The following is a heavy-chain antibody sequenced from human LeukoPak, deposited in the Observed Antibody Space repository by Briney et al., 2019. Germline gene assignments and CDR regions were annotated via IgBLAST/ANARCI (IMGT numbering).Heavy chain of an antibody. J-gene: IGHJ4*02. V-gene: IGHV1-69*04. CDR3: AREGWYYDSSGYII. D-gene: IGHD3-22*01. CDR2: IIPILGIA. Sequence: GASVKVSCKASGGTLSSYAISWVRQAPGQGLEWMGRIIPILGIANYAQKFQGRVTITADKSTSTAYMELSSLRSEDTAVYYCAREGWYYDSSGYIIWGQGTLVTVSS. CDR1: GGTLSSYA.